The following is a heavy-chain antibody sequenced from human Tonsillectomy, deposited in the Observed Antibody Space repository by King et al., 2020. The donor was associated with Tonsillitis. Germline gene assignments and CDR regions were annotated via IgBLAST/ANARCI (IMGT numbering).Heavy chain of an antibody. D-gene: IGHD3-9*01. Sequence: VQLVESGGGLVKPGGSLRLSCAASGFTFSNAWMSWVRQAPGKGLEWVGRIKSKTDGGTTDYAAPVKGRLTISRDDSKNTLYLQMNSLKTEDTAVYYCTTENPSITYYDILTGYPNFDYWGQGTLVTVSS. CDR1: GFTFSNAW. J-gene: IGHJ4*02. CDR2: IKSKTDGGTT. CDR3: TTENPSITYYDILTGYPNFDY. V-gene: IGHV3-15*01.